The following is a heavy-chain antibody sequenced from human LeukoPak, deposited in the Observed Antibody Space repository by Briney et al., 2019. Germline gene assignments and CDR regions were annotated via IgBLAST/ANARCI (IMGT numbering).Heavy chain of an antibody. CDR2: IQQDGIKK. V-gene: IGHV3-7*01. D-gene: IGHD3-10*01. J-gene: IGHJ4*02. CDR3: GRELDGSVDY. Sequence: GGSLRLSCAASGFTFGDYWMSWVRQAPGKGLEWVANIQQDGIKKYYVDSVEGRFTISRENAKNSLFLQMSSLRADDTAVYYCGRELDGSVDYWGQGTLVTVSS. CDR1: GFTFGDYW.